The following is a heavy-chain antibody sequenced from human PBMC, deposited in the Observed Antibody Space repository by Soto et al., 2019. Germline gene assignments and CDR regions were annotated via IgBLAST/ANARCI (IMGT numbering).Heavy chain of an antibody. CDR1: GFTFSSYA. D-gene: IGHD3-10*01. CDR3: ARDKETVWFRPNNWFDP. V-gene: IGHV3-23*01. J-gene: IGHJ5*02. Sequence: GGSLRLSCAASGFTFSSYAMSWVRQAPGKGLEWVSAISGSGGSTYYADSVKGRFTISRDNSKNTLYLQMNSLRAEDTAVYYCARDKETVWFRPNNWFDPWGQGTLVTVSS. CDR2: ISGSGGST.